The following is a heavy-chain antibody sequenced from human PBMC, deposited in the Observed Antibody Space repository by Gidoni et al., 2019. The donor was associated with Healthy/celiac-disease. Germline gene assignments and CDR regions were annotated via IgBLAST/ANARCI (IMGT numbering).Heavy chain of an antibody. D-gene: IGHD6-13*01. CDR3: ARHSSSWTVFNWFDP. J-gene: IGHJ5*01. Sequence: GLVKPSETLSLTCTVSGGSISRYYWSWIRQPPGKGLEWIGYIYYSGSTNYNPSLKSRVTISVDTSKNQFSLKLSAVTAADTAVYYCARHSSSWTVFNWFDPWGQGTLVTVSS. CDR1: GGSISRYY. V-gene: IGHV4-59*08. CDR2: IYYSGST.